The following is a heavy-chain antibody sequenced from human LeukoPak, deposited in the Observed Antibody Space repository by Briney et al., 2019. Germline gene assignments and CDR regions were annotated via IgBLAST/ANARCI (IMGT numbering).Heavy chain of an antibody. Sequence: SETLSLTCTVSGGSISSSSYYWGWIRQPPGKGLEWIGSIYYSGSAYYNPSLKSRVTISVDTSKNQFSLKLSSVTAADTAVYYCARPTRITIFGVVILDAFNIWGQGTMVTVSS. D-gene: IGHD3-3*01. CDR1: GGSISSSSYY. CDR3: ARPTRITIFGVVILDAFNI. J-gene: IGHJ3*02. CDR2: IYYSGSA. V-gene: IGHV4-39*01.